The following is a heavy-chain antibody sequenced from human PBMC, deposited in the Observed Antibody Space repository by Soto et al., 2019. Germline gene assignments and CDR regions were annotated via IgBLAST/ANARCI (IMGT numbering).Heavy chain of an antibody. CDR1: GFTFSNYA. V-gene: IGHV3-33*06. Sequence: GGSLRLSCAASGFTFSNYAMHWVRQAPGKGLEWVAVIWYDGSNKYYADSVKGRFTISRDNSKNTLYLQMNSLRAEDTAVYYCANLHTSIAANYWGQGTLVTVSS. J-gene: IGHJ4*02. D-gene: IGHD6-13*01. CDR2: IWYDGSNK. CDR3: ANLHTSIAANY.